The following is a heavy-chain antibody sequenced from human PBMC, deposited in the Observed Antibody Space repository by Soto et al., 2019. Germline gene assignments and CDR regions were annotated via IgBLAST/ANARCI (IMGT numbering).Heavy chain of an antibody. V-gene: IGHV3-23*01. CDR3: ARDSSAWPNYFDS. D-gene: IGHD6-19*01. Sequence: GGSLRLSSVASGFSISTHALTWVRQAPGKGLEWVSSFSGRSGDTYYAASVKGRFTISGDSSKNTVILQMNNLRADDTALYYCARDSSAWPNYFDSWGQGLQGTVSS. CDR2: FSGRSGDT. J-gene: IGHJ4*02. CDR1: GFSISTHA.